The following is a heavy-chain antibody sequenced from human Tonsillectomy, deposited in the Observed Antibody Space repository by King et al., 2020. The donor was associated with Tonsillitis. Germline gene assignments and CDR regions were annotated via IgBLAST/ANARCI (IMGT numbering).Heavy chain of an antibody. Sequence: VQLVESGAEVKKPGSSVKVSCKTSGGTFSSYAFTWVRQAPGQGLEWMGRIIPILGTANYAQKFQGRVTITADKSTSTTYMELSSLTSEDTAVYYCARAGSIVVPAADGFWGQGTLVTVSS. J-gene: IGHJ4*02. CDR3: ARAGSIVVPAADGF. D-gene: IGHD2-2*01. V-gene: IGHV1-69*09. CDR2: IIPILGTA. CDR1: GGTFSSYA.